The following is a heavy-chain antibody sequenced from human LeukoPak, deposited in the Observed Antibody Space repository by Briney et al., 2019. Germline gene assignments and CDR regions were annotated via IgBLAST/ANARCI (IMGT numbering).Heavy chain of an antibody. D-gene: IGHD6-19*01. CDR1: GYTFTSYD. CDR3: ATAHPVAWAFDY. CDR2: MNPNSGNT. J-gene: IGHJ4*02. V-gene: IGHV1-8*01. Sequence: RGASVKVSCKASGYTFTSYDINWVRQATGQGLEWMGWMNPNSGNTGYAQKFQGRVTMTEDTSTDTAYMELSSLRSEDTAVYYCATAHPVAWAFDYWGQGTLVTVSS.